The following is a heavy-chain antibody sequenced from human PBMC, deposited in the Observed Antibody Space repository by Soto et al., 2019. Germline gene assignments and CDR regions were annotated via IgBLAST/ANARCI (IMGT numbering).Heavy chain of an antibody. J-gene: IGHJ6*02. V-gene: IGHV2-5*02. CDR2: IYWDDDK. Sequence: QITLKESGPTLVKPTQTLTLTCTFSGFSLSTSGVSVGWVRQPLGKALEWLGFIYWDDDKRYSPSLKSRLTITKDTSKNQVVLTMTNMDPVDTATYYCAHSFPYYYGMDVWGQGTTVTVSS. CDR3: AHSFPYYYGMDV. CDR1: GFSLSTSGVS.